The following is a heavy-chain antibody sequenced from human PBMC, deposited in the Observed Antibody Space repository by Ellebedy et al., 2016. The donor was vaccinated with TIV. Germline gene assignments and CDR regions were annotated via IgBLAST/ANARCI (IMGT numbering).Heavy chain of an antibody. D-gene: IGHD1-1*01. Sequence: GGSLRLSCVASRLTLSNKPIHWVRQAPGKGLEWVSVISDSGGITYYADSVKGRFIISRDNSKNTLYLQMNSLRAEDTAVYYCAKVANSWDGGYWGQGTLVTVSS. CDR2: ISDSGGIT. CDR3: AKVANSWDGGY. J-gene: IGHJ4*02. CDR1: RLTLSNKP. V-gene: IGHV3-23*01.